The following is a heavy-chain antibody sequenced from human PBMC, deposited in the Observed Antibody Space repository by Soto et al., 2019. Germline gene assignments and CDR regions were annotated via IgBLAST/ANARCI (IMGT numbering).Heavy chain of an antibody. D-gene: IGHD6-13*01. CDR1: GFTFRSYG. CDR3: AKDSQQQLVSGGLDY. Sequence: LRLSCAASGFTFRSYGMHWVRQAPGKGLEWVAVISYDGSNKYYAGSVKGRFTISRDNSKNTLYLQMNSLRAEDTAVYYCAKDSQQQLVSGGLDYWGQGTMVTV. J-gene: IGHJ4*02. V-gene: IGHV3-30*18. CDR2: ISYDGSNK.